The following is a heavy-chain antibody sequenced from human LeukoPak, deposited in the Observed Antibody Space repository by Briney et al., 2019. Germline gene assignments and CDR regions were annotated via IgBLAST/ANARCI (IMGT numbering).Heavy chain of an antibody. D-gene: IGHD1-1*01. CDR3: ATALLRASTYMDV. J-gene: IGHJ6*03. CDR2: IGVSGAST. V-gene: IGHV3-23*01. Sequence: GGSLRLSCAASGFTFRTYAMNWVRQAPGKGLEWVSGIGVSGASTYYADSVKGRFTISRDNSKNTLYLQINSLRAEGTAVYYCATALLRASTYMDVWGKGTTVTVSS. CDR1: GFTFRTYA.